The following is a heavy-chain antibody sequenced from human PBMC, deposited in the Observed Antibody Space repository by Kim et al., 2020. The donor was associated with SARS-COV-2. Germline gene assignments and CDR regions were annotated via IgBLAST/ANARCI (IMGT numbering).Heavy chain of an antibody. V-gene: IGHV3-21*01. Sequence: GGSLRLSCVASRFTFSSYTMSWVRQAPGKGLEWVSSINTGSVYIYYADSVRGRFTISRDNAKNSLYLQMNSLRAEDTAVYYCVRGRFVSGGSCYFDNWGQGTLVTVSS. J-gene: IGHJ4*02. CDR3: VRGRFVSGGSCYFDN. CDR1: RFTFSSYT. D-gene: IGHD2-15*01. CDR2: INTGSVYI.